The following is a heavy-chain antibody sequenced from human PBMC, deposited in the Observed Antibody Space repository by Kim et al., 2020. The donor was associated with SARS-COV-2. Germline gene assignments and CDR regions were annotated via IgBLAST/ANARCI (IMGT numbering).Heavy chain of an antibody. CDR3: AKEVAAGTLYFDY. CDR2: ISYDGSNK. Sequence: GGSLRLSCAASGFTFSSYGMHWVRQAPGKGLEWVAVISYDGSNKFYADSVKGRFTISRDNSKNTLYLQMNSLRAEDTALYYCAKEVAAGTLYFDYWGQGTPVTVSS. J-gene: IGHJ4*02. D-gene: IGHD6-13*01. V-gene: IGHV3-30*18. CDR1: GFTFSSYG.